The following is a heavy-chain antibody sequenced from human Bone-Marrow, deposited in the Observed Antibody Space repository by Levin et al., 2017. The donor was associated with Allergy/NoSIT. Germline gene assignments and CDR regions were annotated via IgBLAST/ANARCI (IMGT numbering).Heavy chain of an antibody. CDR2: IDPTRGDT. Sequence: GESLKISCTVSGYTFTDYYIHWVRQTPGQGLEWIGWIDPTRGDTKFAEKFHARVVLTRNSSISTAYMELGRLRSDDTALYYWARGGTSSKDYWGQGTLVTVSS. D-gene: IGHD6-13*01. CDR1: GYTFTDYY. J-gene: IGHJ4*02. V-gene: IGHV1-2*02. CDR3: ARGGTSSKDY.